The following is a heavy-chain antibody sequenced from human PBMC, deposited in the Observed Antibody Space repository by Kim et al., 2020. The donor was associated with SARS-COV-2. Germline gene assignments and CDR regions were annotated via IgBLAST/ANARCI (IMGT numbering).Heavy chain of an antibody. Sequence: GGSLRLSCAASGFTFSSYAMSWVRQAPGKGLEWVSAISGSGGSTYYADSVKGRFTISRDNSKNTLYLQMNSLRAEDTAVYYCAKVYENHRITMVRGVADYYYYGMDVCGQGTTVTVSS. CDR1: GFTFSSYA. CDR3: AKVYENHRITMVRGVADYYYYGMDV. CDR2: ISGSGGST. J-gene: IGHJ6*02. D-gene: IGHD3-10*01. V-gene: IGHV3-23*01.